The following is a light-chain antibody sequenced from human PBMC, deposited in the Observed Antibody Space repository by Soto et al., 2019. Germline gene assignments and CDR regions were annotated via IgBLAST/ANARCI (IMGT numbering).Light chain of an antibody. J-gene: IGKJ4*01. CDR2: DAS. V-gene: IGKV3-11*01. CDR1: QSVSSY. Sequence: IVLTQSPATLSLLTGEGAPLSCRASQSVSSYLAWYQQKPGQAPRLLIYDASNRATGIPARFSGSGSGTDFTLTISSLEPEDFAVYYCQHRSNWPLTFGGGTKVDIK. CDR3: QHRSNWPLT.